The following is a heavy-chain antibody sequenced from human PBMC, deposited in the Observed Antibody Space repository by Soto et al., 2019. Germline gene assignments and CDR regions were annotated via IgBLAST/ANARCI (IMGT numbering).Heavy chain of an antibody. Sequence: GASVKVSCKASGFTFTSSAVQWVRQARGQRLEWIGWIVVGSGNTNYAQEFQERVTITRDMSTSTAYMELSSLRSEDTAVYYCAADPGYYDSSGYYYQTVYYYYGMDVWGQGTTVTVSS. CDR1: GFTFTSSA. CDR2: IVVGSGNT. V-gene: IGHV1-58*01. CDR3: AADPGYYDSSGYYYQTVYYYYGMDV. D-gene: IGHD3-22*01. J-gene: IGHJ6*02.